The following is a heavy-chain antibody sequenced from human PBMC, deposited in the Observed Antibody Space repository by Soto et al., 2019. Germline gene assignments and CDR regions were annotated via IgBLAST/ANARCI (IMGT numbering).Heavy chain of an antibody. J-gene: IGHJ3*02. CDR2: IWYDGINK. CDR1: GFTFSNYG. V-gene: IGHV3-33*01. Sequence: PGGSLRLSCAASGFTFSNYGMHWVRQAPGKGLEWVAVIWYDGINKYYADSVKGRFTISRDNSQNTLYLQMSSLRIEDTAVYYCAREAAGNDAFDIWGQGTMVTVSS. CDR3: AREAAGNDAFDI. D-gene: IGHD6-19*01.